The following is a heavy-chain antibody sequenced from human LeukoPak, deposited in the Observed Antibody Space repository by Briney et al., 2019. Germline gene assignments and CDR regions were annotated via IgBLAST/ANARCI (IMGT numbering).Heavy chain of an antibody. Sequence: SETLSLTCAVFGRSFSGYYRSWIRQTPGKGLEWIGEVSHSGSANYSPSLKSRAIISIDTSENQFSLKLTSVTAADTAVYYCARLGVQLWFGYFDYWGQGTLVTVSS. CDR1: GRSFSGYY. D-gene: IGHD5-18*01. CDR2: VSHSGSA. CDR3: ARLGVQLWFGYFDY. V-gene: IGHV4-34*01. J-gene: IGHJ4*02.